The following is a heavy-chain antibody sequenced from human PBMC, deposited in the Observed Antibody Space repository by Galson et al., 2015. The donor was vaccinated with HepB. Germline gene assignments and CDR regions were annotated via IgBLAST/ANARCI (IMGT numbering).Heavy chain of an antibody. D-gene: IGHD3-16*02. CDR2: ISSSRGIT. CDR3: ARTSFCTTTNCYRNHGLDV. CDR1: GFTFSNFA. V-gene: IGHV3-23*01. J-gene: IGHJ6*02. Sequence: SLRLSCAASGFTFSNFAMTWVRQAPGRGLEWVSGISSSRGITYYTDSVNGRFTISRDNFKNTLYLRMNSLRPEDTAVYFCARTSFCTTTNCYRNHGLDVWGQGTTLTVSS.